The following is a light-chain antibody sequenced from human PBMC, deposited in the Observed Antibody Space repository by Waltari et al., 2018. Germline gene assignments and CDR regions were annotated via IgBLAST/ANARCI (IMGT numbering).Light chain of an antibody. CDR1: QSLLHTNGYNY. CDR2: LGS. V-gene: IGKV2-28*01. CDR3: MQPAQTPQT. Sequence: DIVMTQSPLSLPVTPGEPASISCRSSQSLLHTNGYNYLDWYLQKPGQSPQLLIYLGSNRASGVPDRFSGSGSGTDFTLEISRVEAEDVGIYYCMQPAQTPQTFGQGTKVDIK. J-gene: IGKJ1*01.